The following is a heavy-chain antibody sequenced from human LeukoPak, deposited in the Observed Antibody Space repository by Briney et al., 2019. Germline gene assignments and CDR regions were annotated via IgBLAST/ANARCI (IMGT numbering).Heavy chain of an antibody. CDR2: IYYSGST. CDR1: GGSISSYY. CDR3: ARMASSSWYLYYFDY. D-gene: IGHD6-13*01. J-gene: IGHJ4*02. V-gene: IGHV4-59*01. Sequence: SETLSLTCTVSGGSISSYYWSWIRQPPGKGLEWIGYIYYSGSTNYNPSLKSRVTISVDTSKNQFSLKLSSVIVADTAVYYCARMASSSWYLYYFDYWGQGTLVTVSS.